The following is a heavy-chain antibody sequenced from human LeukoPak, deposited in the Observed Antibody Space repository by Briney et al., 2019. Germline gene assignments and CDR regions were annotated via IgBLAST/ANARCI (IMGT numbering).Heavy chain of an antibody. CDR3: ARLQMVRGDYNWFDP. D-gene: IGHD3-10*01. CDR1: GGSISSYY. V-gene: IGHV4-59*01. J-gene: IGHJ5*02. Sequence: SETLSLTCTVSGGSISSYYWSWIRQPPGKGLEWIGYIYYSGSTNYNPSLKSRVTISVDTSKTQFSLKLSSVTAADTAVYYCARLQMVRGDYNWFDPWGQGTLVTVSS. CDR2: IYYSGST.